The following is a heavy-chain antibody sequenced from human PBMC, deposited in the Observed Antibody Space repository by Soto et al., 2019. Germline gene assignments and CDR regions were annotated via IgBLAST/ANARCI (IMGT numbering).Heavy chain of an antibody. D-gene: IGHD5-12*01. CDR1: GASVAGGSYY. CDR2: IPSRGRP. V-gene: IGHV4-30-4*01. J-gene: IGHJ5*02. Sequence: QVQLRESGPGLVKPSQTLYLTCSVSGASVAGGSYYWSLVRQPPVKGLEWLGYIPSRGRPFYNPSLTSRGTISADTSKNQLSLQLTSVTAADTAVYYCARDTYSGYDFGLWGQGTLVTVSS. CDR3: ARDTYSGYDFGL.